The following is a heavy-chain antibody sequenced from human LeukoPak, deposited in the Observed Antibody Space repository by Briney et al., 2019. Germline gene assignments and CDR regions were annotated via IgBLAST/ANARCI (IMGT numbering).Heavy chain of an antibody. CDR1: GFTFSSYG. J-gene: IGHJ4*02. CDR2: ISYDGSHK. Sequence: GGSLRLSCAASGFTFSSYGMHWVRQAPGKGLERVAVISYDGSHKYYADSVKGRFTISRDHSKNTLDLQMNSLRAEDTAVYYCAKQRGYDFWSGYWDYWGQGTLVTVSS. D-gene: IGHD3-3*01. V-gene: IGHV3-30*18. CDR3: AKQRGYDFWSGYWDY.